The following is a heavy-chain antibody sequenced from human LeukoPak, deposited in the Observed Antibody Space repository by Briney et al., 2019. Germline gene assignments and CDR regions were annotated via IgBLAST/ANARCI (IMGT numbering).Heavy chain of an antibody. J-gene: IGHJ6*03. Sequence: SQTLSLICTVSGGSLSSGGYCWSWIRQHPGKGLEWIGYIYYSGSTYYNPSLKSRVTISVDTTKTPFSLKLSSVTAADTAVYYCARSYCRSTSCSPYCYSYFDFWGQGTTVTVSS. V-gene: IGHV4-31*03. D-gene: IGHD2-2*01. CDR2: IYYSGST. CDR3: ARSYCRSTSCSPYCYSYFDF. CDR1: GGSLSSGGYC.